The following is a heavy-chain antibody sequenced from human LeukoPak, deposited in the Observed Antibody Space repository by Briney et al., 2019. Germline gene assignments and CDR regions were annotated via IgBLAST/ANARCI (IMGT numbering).Heavy chain of an antibody. V-gene: IGHV3-21*01. Sequence: GGSLRLSCAASGFTFSRDSMNWVRQAPGKGLEWVSSISSSSTYIYYADSVKGRFTISRDNAKNSLHLQMNSLRAEDTAVYYCARGSRDGYNLASAFDIWGQGTMVTVSS. D-gene: IGHD5-24*01. CDR2: ISSSSTYI. CDR1: GFTFSRDS. CDR3: ARGSRDGYNLASAFDI. J-gene: IGHJ3*02.